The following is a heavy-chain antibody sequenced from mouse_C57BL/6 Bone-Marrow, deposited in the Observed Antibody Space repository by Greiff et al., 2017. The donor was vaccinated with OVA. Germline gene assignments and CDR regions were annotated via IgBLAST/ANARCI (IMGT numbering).Heavy chain of an antibody. CDR1: GYAFSSYW. Sequence: GASVKISCKASGYAFSSYWMNWVKQRPGKGLEWIGQIYPGDGDTNYNGKFKGKATLTADKSSSTAYMQLSSLTSEDSAVYFCATYGNYSYWYFDVWGTGTTVTVSS. V-gene: IGHV1-80*01. CDR3: ATYGNYSYWYFDV. D-gene: IGHD2-1*01. J-gene: IGHJ1*03. CDR2: IYPGDGDT.